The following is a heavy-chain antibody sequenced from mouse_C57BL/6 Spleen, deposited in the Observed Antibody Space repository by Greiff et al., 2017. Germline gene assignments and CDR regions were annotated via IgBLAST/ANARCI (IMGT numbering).Heavy chain of an antibody. D-gene: IGHD2-3*01. J-gene: IGHJ3*01. CDR1: GYTFTSYW. Sequence: QVQLQQPGAELVKPGASVKVSCKASGYTFTSYWMHWVKQRPGQGLEWIGRIHPSDSDTNYNQKFKGKATLTLDKSSSTAYMQLSSLTSEDSAVYYCAILYDGYYGGFAYWGQGTLVTVSA. CDR2: IHPSDSDT. CDR3: AILYDGYYGGFAY. V-gene: IGHV1-74*01.